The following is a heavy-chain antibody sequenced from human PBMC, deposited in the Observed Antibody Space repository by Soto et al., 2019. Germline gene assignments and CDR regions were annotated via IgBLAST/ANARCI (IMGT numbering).Heavy chain of an antibody. CDR3: ARETGLRSSGWSYYFDF. Sequence: EVQLLDSGGGLVQPGGSLRLSCAASGFTFSGYALTWVRQAPGKGLEWVSAISGGGDATFYADSVKGRFTISRDNAKNSLSVQMNSLRDEDTAVYFCARETGLRSSGWSYYFDFWGQGTRVTVSS. CDR2: ISGGGDAT. V-gene: IGHV3-23*01. D-gene: IGHD6-19*01. J-gene: IGHJ4*02. CDR1: GFTFSGYA.